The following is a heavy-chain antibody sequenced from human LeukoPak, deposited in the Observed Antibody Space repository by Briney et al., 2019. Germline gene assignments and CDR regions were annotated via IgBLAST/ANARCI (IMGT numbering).Heavy chain of an antibody. D-gene: IGHD3-22*01. Sequence: GGSLRLSCAASGFMFSNYAMSWVRQAPGKGLEWVSAISGSSTYYADSVKGRFTISRDNSQNTLYLQLNSLRAEDTAVYYCAKHLYDSSGYYPPKDYWGQGTLVTVSS. CDR1: GFMFSNYA. J-gene: IGHJ4*02. CDR3: AKHLYDSSGYYPPKDY. CDR2: ISGSST. V-gene: IGHV3-23*01.